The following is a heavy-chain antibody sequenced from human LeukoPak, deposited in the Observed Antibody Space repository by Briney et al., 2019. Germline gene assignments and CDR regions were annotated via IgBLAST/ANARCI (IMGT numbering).Heavy chain of an antibody. CDR1: GFTFGDYA. CDR3: AKFAGYSSGWYGSIDY. V-gene: IGHV3-49*04. D-gene: IGHD6-19*01. J-gene: IGHJ4*02. Sequence: SGGSLRLSCTASGFTFGDYAMSWVRQAPGKGLEWVGFIRSKAYGGTTEYAASVKGRFTISRDDSKSIAYLQMNSLRAEDTAVYYCAKFAGYSSGWYGSIDYWGQGTLVTVSS. CDR2: IRSKAYGGTT.